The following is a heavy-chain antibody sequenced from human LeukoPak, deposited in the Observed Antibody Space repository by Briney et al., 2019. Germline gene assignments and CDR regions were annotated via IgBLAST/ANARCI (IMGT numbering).Heavy chain of an antibody. Sequence: SVKVSCKASGGTFSSYAISWVRQAPGQGLEWMGGIIPIFGTANYAQKFQGRVTITTDESRSTAYMELSSLRSEDTAVYYCARGTGLELRPCYYMDVWGKGTTVTVSS. CDR1: GGTFSSYA. CDR2: IIPIFGTA. D-gene: IGHD1-7*01. CDR3: ARGTGLELRPCYYMDV. J-gene: IGHJ6*03. V-gene: IGHV1-69*05.